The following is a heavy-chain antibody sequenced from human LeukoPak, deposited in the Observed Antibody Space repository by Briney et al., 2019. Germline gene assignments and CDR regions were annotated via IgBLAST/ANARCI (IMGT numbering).Heavy chain of an antibody. V-gene: IGHV3-23*01. CDR2: ISGSGGST. J-gene: IGHJ6*03. CDR1: GFPFSSYA. Sequence: PGRSMRLSCAASGFPFSSYAMSWVRQAPGKGLEWVSTISGSGGSTYYADSVKGRFTISRDNSKNTLYLQMNSLRAEDTAVYYCAKQGDSSGYYLYYYYYYMDVWGKGTTVTISS. D-gene: IGHD3-22*01. CDR3: AKQGDSSGYYLYYYYYYMDV.